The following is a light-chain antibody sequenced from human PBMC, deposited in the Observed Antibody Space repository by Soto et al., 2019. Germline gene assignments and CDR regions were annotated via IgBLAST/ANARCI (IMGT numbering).Light chain of an antibody. CDR1: QSISSW. J-gene: IGKJ1*01. CDR2: DAS. V-gene: IGKV1-5*01. Sequence: DIQMTQSPSTLAASVGDRVTITCRASQSISSWVAWYQQKPGKAPKLLIYDASSLKSGVPFRFSGSGSGTEFTLTISSLQPDDLETYYCQQYNSYGWKFGQGTKADI. CDR3: QQYNSYGWK.